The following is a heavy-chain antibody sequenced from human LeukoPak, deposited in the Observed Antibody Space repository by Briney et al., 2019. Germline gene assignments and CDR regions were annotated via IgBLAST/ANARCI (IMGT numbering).Heavy chain of an antibody. CDR2: LYSGGNT. CDR1: GFSVSNNY. J-gene: IGHJ4*02. CDR3: AKGQIAVAGKDDY. D-gene: IGHD6-19*01. Sequence: PGGSLRLSCAASGFSVSNNYMSWVRQAPGKGLEWVSVLYSGGNTYYADSVKGRFTISRDNSKNTLYLQMNSLRAEDTAVYYCAKGQIAVAGKDDYWGQGTLVSVSS. V-gene: IGHV3-53*01.